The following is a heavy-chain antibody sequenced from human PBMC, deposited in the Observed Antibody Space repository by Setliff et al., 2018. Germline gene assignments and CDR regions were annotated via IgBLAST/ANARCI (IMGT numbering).Heavy chain of an antibody. V-gene: IGHV4-34*01. Sequence: SETLSLTCAVYGGSFSGYYWSWIRQPPGKGLEWIGEINHSGSTNYNPSLKSRVTISVDTSKNQFSLKLSSVTAADTAMYYCARILGYCSGGSCYVPYWGQGTLVTVSS. CDR1: GGSFSGYY. D-gene: IGHD2-15*01. CDR2: INHSGST. CDR3: ARILGYCSGGSCYVPY. J-gene: IGHJ4*02.